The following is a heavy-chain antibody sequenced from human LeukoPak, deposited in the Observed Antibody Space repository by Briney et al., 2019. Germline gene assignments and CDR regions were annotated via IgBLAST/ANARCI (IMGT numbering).Heavy chain of an antibody. V-gene: IGHV4-59*01. Sequence: SETLSLTCTVSGGPISSYYWSWVRQPPGKGMEWVGYIYYSGSTNYNPSLKSRVTISVDTSKNQFSLKLSSVTAADTAVYYCARVRKSIFGVVNWFDPWGQGTLVTVSS. J-gene: IGHJ5*02. CDR2: IYYSGST. CDR1: GGPISSYY. CDR3: ARVRKSIFGVVNWFDP. D-gene: IGHD3-3*01.